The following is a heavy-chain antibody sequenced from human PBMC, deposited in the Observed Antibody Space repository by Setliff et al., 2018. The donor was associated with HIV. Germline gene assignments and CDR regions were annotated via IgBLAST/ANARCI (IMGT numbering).Heavy chain of an antibody. CDR3: ARGRLYGVVDY. J-gene: IGHJ4*02. CDR2: IYYNGNT. D-gene: IGHD3-10*01. V-gene: IGHV4-59*11. Sequence: SETLSLTCTVSGGSISSHYWSWIRLPPGKGLEWIGTIYYNGNTNYNPSLKSRVAISVDTSKNLFSLKLTSVTAADTAVYYCARGRLYGVVDYWGQGTLVT. CDR1: GGSISSHY.